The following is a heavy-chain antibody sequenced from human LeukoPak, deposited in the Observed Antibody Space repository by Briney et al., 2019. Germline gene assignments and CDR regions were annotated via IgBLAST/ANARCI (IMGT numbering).Heavy chain of an antibody. J-gene: IGHJ4*02. CDR2: MSGSGGRT. CDR1: GFTFNTYG. V-gene: IGHV3-23*01. Sequence: GGSLRLSCAASGFTFNTYGMSWVRQAPGKGLEWVSAMSGSGGRTYYADSVKGRFTISRDNSKNTLYLQMNSLRAEDTAVYYCAKWGCSGGSCYPFDYWGQGTLVTVSS. CDR3: AKWGCSGGSCYPFDY. D-gene: IGHD2-15*01.